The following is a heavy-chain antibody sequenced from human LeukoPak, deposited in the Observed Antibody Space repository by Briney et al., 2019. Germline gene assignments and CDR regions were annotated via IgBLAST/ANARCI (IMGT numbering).Heavy chain of an antibody. CDR2: IHPNSGDT. Sequence: ASVKVSCKASGYTFTGYYMHWVRQAPGQGLEWMGWIHPNSGDTIYAQKFRGRATMTKDTSISTAYMEVNSLDSDDTAVYYCARDDWGWLSAPYWGQGTLVTVSS. CDR1: GYTFTGYY. D-gene: IGHD3-9*01. CDR3: ARDDWGWLSAPY. V-gene: IGHV1-2*02. J-gene: IGHJ4*02.